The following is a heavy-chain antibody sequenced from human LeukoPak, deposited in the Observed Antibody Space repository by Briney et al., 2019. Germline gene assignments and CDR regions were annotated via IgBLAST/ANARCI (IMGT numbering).Heavy chain of an antibody. CDR2: ISGVINDDT. D-gene: IGHD2-21*01. CDR3: AKDRNYSPSDGFEI. J-gene: IGHJ3*02. CDR1: GFTFNNYA. Sequence: GGSLRLSCAASGFTFNNYAMSWVCQAPGKGLEWVSAISGVINDDTFYAGSVKGRFTISRDNSKNTLFLQMSSLRAEDTAVYYCAKDRNYSPSDGFEIWGQGTMVAVSS. V-gene: IGHV3-23*01.